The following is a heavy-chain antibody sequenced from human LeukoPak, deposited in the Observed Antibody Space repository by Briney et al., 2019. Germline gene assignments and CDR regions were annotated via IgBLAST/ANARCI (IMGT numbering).Heavy chain of an antibody. V-gene: IGHV3-30-3*01. CDR3: ATGLEVVVIARYY. J-gene: IGHJ4*02. D-gene: IGHD2-21*01. Sequence: PGGSLRLSCAASGFTFSSYAMHWVRQAPGKGLEWVAVTSYDGSNKYYADPVKGRFTISRDNSKNTLYLQMNSLRAEDTAVYYCATGLEVVVIARYYWGQGTLVTVSS. CDR1: GFTFSSYA. CDR2: TSYDGSNK.